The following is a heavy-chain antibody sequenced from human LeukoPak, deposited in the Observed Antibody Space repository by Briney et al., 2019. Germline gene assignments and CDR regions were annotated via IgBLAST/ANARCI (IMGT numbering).Heavy chain of an antibody. D-gene: IGHD6-19*01. J-gene: IGHJ4*02. V-gene: IGHV4-4*07. CDR2: IYTSGST. CDR3: ASSPRVAGLGYY. CDR1: GGSISSYY. Sequence: SETLSLTCTVSGGSISSYYWSWIRQPAGKGLEWIGRIYTSGSTNYNPSPKSRVTMSVDTSKNQFSLKLSSVTAADTAVYYCASSPRVAGLGYYWGQGTLVTVSS.